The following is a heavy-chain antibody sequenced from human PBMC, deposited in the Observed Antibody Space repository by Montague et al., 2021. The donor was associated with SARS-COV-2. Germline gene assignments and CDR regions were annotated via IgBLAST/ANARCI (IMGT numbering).Heavy chain of an antibody. V-gene: IGHV6-1*01. CDR1: GDSVSSNSAA. Sequence: CAISGDSVSSNSAAWNWIRQSPSRGLERLGRTYYRSKWYNDYAVXVKSRITINPDTSKNQFSLQLNSVTPEDTAVYYCASGGMVPYSSSWTTLYYYYGMDVWGQGTTVTVSS. CDR3: ASGGMVPYSSSWTTLYYYYGMDV. D-gene: IGHD6-13*01. J-gene: IGHJ6*02. CDR2: TYYRSKWYN.